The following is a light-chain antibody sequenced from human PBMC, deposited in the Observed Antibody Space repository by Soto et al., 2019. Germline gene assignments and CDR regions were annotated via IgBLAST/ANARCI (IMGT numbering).Light chain of an antibody. CDR1: SSNIGNNY. Sequence: QSVLTQPPSVSAAPGQTGTISCSGSSSNIGNNYVSWYQQLPRAAPKLLIYDNNKRPSGIPDRFSGSKSGTSAALGITGLQTGDQADYYWGTWDSSLSAVVFGGGTKLTVL. V-gene: IGLV1-51*01. J-gene: IGLJ3*02. CDR2: DNN. CDR3: GTWDSSLSAVV.